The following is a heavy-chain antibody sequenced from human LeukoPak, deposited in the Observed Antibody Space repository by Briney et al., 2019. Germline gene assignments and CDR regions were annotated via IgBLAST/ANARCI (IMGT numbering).Heavy chain of an antibody. J-gene: IGHJ4*02. D-gene: IGHD2-15*01. CDR3: AREVVVVVAATPTYYFDY. Sequence: GGSLRLSCAASGFIFSNYAMQWVRQAPGMGLEWVAFIRYDGGNTYYADSVKGRFTISRDNSKNTLYLQMGSLRAEDTAVYYCAREVVVVVAATPTYYFDYWGQGTLVTVSS. V-gene: IGHV3-30*02. CDR1: GFIFSNYA. CDR2: IRYDGGNT.